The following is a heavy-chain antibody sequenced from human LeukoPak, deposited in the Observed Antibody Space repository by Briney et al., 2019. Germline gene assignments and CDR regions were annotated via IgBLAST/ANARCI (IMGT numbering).Heavy chain of an antibody. CDR3: ARGVVPAAIDEGYYYGMDV. J-gene: IGHJ6*02. CDR2: INNSGST. D-gene: IGHD2-2*02. V-gene: IGHV4-34*01. CDR1: GGSFSGYY. Sequence: PETLSLTCAVYGGSFSGYYWSWIRQPPGKGLEWIGEINNSGSTNYNPSLKSRVTISVDTSKNQFSLKLSSVTAADTAVYYCARGVVPAAIDEGYYYGMDVWGQGTTVTVSS.